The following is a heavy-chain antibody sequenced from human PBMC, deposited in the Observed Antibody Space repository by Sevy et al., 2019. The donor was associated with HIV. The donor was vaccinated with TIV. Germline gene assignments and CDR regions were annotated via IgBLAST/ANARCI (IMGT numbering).Heavy chain of an antibody. D-gene: IGHD2-2*01. CDR3: ARDGGCTSTSCHVYFDY. Sequence: GGSLRLSCAVSGFTFSTYTMNWVRQAPGKGLEWVSSISGFGSYIYYADSVKGRFTISRDNAKNSLYLQMNSLRAEDTAVYYCARDGGCTSTSCHVYFDYWGQGTLVTVSS. V-gene: IGHV3-21*01. J-gene: IGHJ4*01. CDR1: GFTFSTYT. CDR2: ISGFGSYI.